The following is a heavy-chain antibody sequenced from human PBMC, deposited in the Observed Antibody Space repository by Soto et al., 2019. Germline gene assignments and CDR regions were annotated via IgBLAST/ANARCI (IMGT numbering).Heavy chain of an antibody. CDR3: ARDSYHPTPYYHYYGMDV. CDR1: GFTFSSYS. CDR2: ISSSSSYI. J-gene: IGHJ6*02. D-gene: IGHD2-15*01. V-gene: IGHV3-21*01. Sequence: GGSLRLSCAASGFTFSSYSMNWVRQAPGKGLEWVSSISSSSSYIYYADSVKGRFTISRDNAKNSLYLQMNSLRAEDTAVYYCARDSYHPTPYYHYYGMDVWGQGTTVTVSS.